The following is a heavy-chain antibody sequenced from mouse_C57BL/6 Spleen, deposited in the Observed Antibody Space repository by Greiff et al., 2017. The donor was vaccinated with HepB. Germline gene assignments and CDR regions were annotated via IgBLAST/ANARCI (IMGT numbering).Heavy chain of an antibody. Sequence: EVQLQESGPGLVKPSQSLSLTCSVTGYSITSGYYWNWIRQFPGNKLEWMGYISYDGSNNYNPSLKNRISITRDTSKNQFFLKLNSVTTEDTATYYCARDSYYGNYDAMDYWGQGTSVTVSS. J-gene: IGHJ4*01. CDR1: GYSITSGYY. D-gene: IGHD2-10*01. CDR3: ARDSYYGNYDAMDY. CDR2: ISYDGSN. V-gene: IGHV3-6*01.